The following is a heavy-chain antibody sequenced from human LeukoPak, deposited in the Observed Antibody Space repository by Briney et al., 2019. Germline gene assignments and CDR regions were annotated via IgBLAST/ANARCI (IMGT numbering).Heavy chain of an antibody. V-gene: IGHV7-4-1*02. CDR1: GYIFTNNA. CDR2: INTNTRNP. Sequence: ASVKVSCKASGYIFTNNAMNWVRQAPGQGLEWMGWINTNTRNPTYAQGFTGRFVFSLDTSVSTAYLQISSLKAEDTAVYYCARTPVVVVVAATPVVLNWFDPWGQGTLVTVSS. CDR3: ARTPVVVVVAATPVVLNWFDP. J-gene: IGHJ5*02. D-gene: IGHD2-15*01.